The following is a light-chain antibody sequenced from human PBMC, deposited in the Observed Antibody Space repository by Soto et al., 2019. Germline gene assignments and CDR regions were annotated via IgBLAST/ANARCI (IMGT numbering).Light chain of an antibody. J-gene: IGKJ4*01. CDR3: QQSDSVPLT. CDR1: QSVRY. V-gene: IGKV1-39*01. Sequence: DIQVTQSPSSLSASIGDRVTITCRASQSVRYLNWYQQIPGKAPKLLIAAASNLQSGVPSRFSGTGSGTDFSLTINTLQREDFATYYCQQSDSVPLTFGGGTKVDIK. CDR2: AAS.